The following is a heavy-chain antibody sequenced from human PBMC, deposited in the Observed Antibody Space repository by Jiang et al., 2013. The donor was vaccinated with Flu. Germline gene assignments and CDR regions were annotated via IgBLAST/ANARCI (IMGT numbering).Heavy chain of an antibody. CDR3: ARVRVVVTAIDAFDI. CDR1: GFTFSSYA. CDR2: ISYDGSNK. J-gene: IGHJ3*02. V-gene: IGHV3-30-3*01. D-gene: IGHD2-21*02. Sequence: VQLVESGGGVVQPGRSLRLSCAASGFTFSSYAMHWVRQAPGKGLEWVAVISYDGSNKYYADSVKGRFTISRDNSKNTLYLQMNSLRAEDTAVYYCARVRVVVTAIDAFDIWGQGT.